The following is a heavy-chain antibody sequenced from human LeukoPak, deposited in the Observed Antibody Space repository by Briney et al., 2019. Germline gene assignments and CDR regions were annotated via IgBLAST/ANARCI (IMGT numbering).Heavy chain of an antibody. Sequence: GASVKVSCKASGYPFTSYYINWVRQAPGQGLEWMGWISAYNGDTNYAQNLQGRVTMTTDTSTDTAYMELRSLRSGDTAVYYCARDGLSYTNPNNWFDPWGQGTLVTVSS. V-gene: IGHV1-18*01. J-gene: IGHJ5*02. CDR3: ARDGLSYTNPNNWFDP. CDR1: GYPFTSYY. D-gene: IGHD2-2*02. CDR2: ISAYNGDT.